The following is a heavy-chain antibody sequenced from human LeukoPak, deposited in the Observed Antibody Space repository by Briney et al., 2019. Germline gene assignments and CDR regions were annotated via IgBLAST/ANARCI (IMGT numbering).Heavy chain of an antibody. Sequence: GGSLRLSCAASGFTFSSYSMNWVRQAPGKGLEWVSSISSSSSYIYYADSVKGRFTISRDNAKNSLYLQMNSLRAEDTAVYYCVGSAGYSSGWYKTDEYFQHWGQGTLVTVSS. D-gene: IGHD6-19*01. J-gene: IGHJ1*01. CDR2: ISSSSSYI. V-gene: IGHV3-21*01. CDR3: VGSAGYSSGWYKTDEYFQH. CDR1: GFTFSSYS.